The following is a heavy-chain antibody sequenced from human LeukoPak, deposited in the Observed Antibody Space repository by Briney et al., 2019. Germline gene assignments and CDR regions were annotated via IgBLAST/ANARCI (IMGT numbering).Heavy chain of an antibody. CDR3: ARAPTFSGWFDY. V-gene: IGHV3-21*01. Sequence: PGGSLRLSYAASGFTFSSYNMNWVRQAPGKGLEWVSSISSSSGYIYYADSLKGRFTISRDNAKSSLYLQMNSLRAEDTAVYYCARAPTFSGWFDYWGQGTLVTVSS. D-gene: IGHD6-19*01. J-gene: IGHJ4*02. CDR1: GFTFSSYN. CDR2: ISSSSGYI.